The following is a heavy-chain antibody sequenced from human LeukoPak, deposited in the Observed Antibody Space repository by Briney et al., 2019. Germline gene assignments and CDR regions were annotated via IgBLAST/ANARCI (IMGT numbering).Heavy chain of an antibody. CDR1: GFTFSDYY. J-gene: IGHJ4*02. CDR3: AKDLKRYCSGGSCYYFDY. Sequence: GGSLRLSCAASGFTFSDYYMSWVRQAPGEGLDWVAAIKPDGSEQYYVDSVKGRFTISRDNAKNSLYLQMNSLRAEDTALYYCAKDLKRYCSGGSCYYFDYWGQGTLVTVSS. D-gene: IGHD2-15*01. CDR2: IKPDGSEQ. V-gene: IGHV3-7*03.